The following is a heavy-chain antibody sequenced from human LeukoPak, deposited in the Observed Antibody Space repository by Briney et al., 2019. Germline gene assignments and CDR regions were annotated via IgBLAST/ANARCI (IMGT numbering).Heavy chain of an antibody. D-gene: IGHD3-16*01. V-gene: IGHV3-72*01. CDR2: TRNKANSYTT. CDR1: GFTFSDHY. CDR3: AREGYDYVWIMSY. J-gene: IGHJ4*02. Sequence: GGSLRLSCAASGFTFSDHYMDWVRQAPGKGLEWVGRTRNKANSYTTEYAASVKGRFTISRDDSKNSLYLQMNSLKTEDTAVYYCAREGYDYVWIMSYWGQGTLVTVSS.